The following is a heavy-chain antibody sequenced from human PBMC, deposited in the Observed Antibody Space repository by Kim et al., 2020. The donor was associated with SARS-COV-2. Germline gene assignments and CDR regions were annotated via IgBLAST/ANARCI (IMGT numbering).Heavy chain of an antibody. D-gene: IGHD3-10*01. CDR1: GGSFSGYY. V-gene: IGHV4-34*01. J-gene: IGHJ3*02. Sequence: SETLSLTCAVYGGSFSGYYWSWIRQPPGKGLEWIGEINHSGSTNYNPSLKSRVTISVDTSKNQFSLKLSSVTAADTAVYYCARGIVAGPMVRGVSDAFDIWGQGTMVTVSS. CDR2: INHSGST. CDR3: ARGIVAGPMVRGVSDAFDI.